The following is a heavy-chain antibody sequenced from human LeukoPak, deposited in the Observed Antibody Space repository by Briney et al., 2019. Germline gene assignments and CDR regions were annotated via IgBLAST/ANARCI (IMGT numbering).Heavy chain of an antibody. CDR1: AASISSGGYY. D-gene: IGHD3-22*01. CDR2: IYYSGST. CDR3: ARGQIDYDSSAYDY. V-gene: IGHV4-31*03. J-gene: IGHJ4*02. Sequence: SETLSITCTVSAASISSGGYYWSCIRQHPGKGLEWIGYIYYSGSTYYNPSLKSRVTISVDTSKNQFSLKLSSVTAADTAVYYCARGQIDYDSSAYDYWGQGTLVTVSS.